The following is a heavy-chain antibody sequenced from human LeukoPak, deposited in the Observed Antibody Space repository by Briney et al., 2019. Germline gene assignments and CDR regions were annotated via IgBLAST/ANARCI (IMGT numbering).Heavy chain of an antibody. D-gene: IGHD6-13*01. CDR3: ARDPLNGKTAAAEVY. CDR2: ISYDGINK. Sequence: GGSLRLSCAASGFTLSRYAMHWVRQAPGKGLEWVAVISYDGINKYGDSVKGRFTISRDNSKNTLYLQMNSLRAEDTAVYYCARDPLNGKTAAAEVYWGQGTLVTVSS. J-gene: IGHJ4*02. CDR1: GFTLSRYA. V-gene: IGHV3-30-3*01.